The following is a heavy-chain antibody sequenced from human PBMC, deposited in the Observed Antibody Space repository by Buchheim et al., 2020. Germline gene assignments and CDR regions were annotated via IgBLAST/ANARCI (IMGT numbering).Heavy chain of an antibody. Sequence: EVQLLESGGGLVQPGGSLRLSCAASGLSFSSHAMSWVRQAPGKGLEWVSGISGSGSTTYYADSVPGRLTISRDNSKNTLYLQMNSLRVEDTAVYYCAKYLYSNSYYGMDVWGQGTT. CDR2: ISGSGSTT. V-gene: IGHV3-23*01. CDR3: AKYLYSNSYYGMDV. D-gene: IGHD4-11*01. CDR1: GLSFSSHA. J-gene: IGHJ6*02.